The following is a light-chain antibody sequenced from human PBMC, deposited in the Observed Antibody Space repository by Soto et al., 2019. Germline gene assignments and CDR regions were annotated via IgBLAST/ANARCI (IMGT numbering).Light chain of an antibody. V-gene: IGKV2-30*02. J-gene: IGKJ5*01. CDR2: KVS. CDR1: QILVHRDGIAY. Sequence: DVVRTQSPLSLPVTLGQPSSISCRSNQILVHRDGIAYFSWFQQRPGRSPRRLIYKVSNRDSGVPARFSGSGSGTDFALKISRVEAEDVGVYYCMQGTHWPITFGQGTRLEI. CDR3: MQGTHWPIT.